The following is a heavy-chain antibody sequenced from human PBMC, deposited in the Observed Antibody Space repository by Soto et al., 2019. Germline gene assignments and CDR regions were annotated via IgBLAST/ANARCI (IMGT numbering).Heavy chain of an antibody. CDR1: GYTFTSYG. D-gene: IGHD6-19*01. CDR2: ISAYNGNT. CDR3: ARDPGIAVAGTGYAFDI. V-gene: IGHV1-18*01. J-gene: IGHJ3*02. Sequence: ASVKVSCKASGYTFTSYGISWVRQAPGQGLEWMGWISAYNGNTNYAQKLQGRVTMTTDTSTSTAYMELRSLRSDDTAVYYCARDPGIAVAGTGYAFDIWGQGTMVTVSS.